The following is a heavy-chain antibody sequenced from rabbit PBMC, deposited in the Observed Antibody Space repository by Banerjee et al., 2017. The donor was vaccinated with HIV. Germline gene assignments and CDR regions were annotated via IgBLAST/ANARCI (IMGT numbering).Heavy chain of an antibody. V-gene: IGHV1S40*01. J-gene: IGHJ4*01. CDR1: GFSFSSNYN. CDR2: IVPGDGKT. D-gene: IGHD6-1*01. Sequence: QSLEESGGDLVQPGASLTLTCTASGFSFSSNYNMCWVRQAPGKGLEWIACIVPGDGKTYYASWAKGRFTISKTSSTTVTLQMTSLTAADTATYFCARSYSHDYGGYAYAFNLWGQGTLVTVS. CDR3: ARSYSHDYGGYAYAFNL.